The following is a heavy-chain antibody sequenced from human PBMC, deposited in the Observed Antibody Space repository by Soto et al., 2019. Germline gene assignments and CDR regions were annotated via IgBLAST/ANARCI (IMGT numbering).Heavy chain of an antibody. V-gene: IGHV1-18*04. D-gene: IGHD3-22*01. CDR1: GYSITKYG. J-gene: IGHJ5*02. CDR3: AKVADVCASSGYNH. Sequence: ADSVQVPFKDAGYSITKYGITRVRQAHVLGLESMGWISYNSNTQYARNLQSRVTMTTDSTTKTAYMELRGLGSDDTAVYYCAKVADVCASSGYNHWVQGTFVTVSS. CDR2: ISYNSNT.